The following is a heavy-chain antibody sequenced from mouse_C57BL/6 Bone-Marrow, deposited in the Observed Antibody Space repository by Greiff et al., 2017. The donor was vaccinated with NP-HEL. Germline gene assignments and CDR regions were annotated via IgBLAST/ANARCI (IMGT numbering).Heavy chain of an antibody. V-gene: IGHV14-4*01. J-gene: IGHJ4*01. CDR3: TSWGYYGNYMDY. CDR1: GFNIKDDY. CDR2: IDPENGDT. D-gene: IGHD2-1*01. Sequence: EVQLQQSGAELVRPGASVKLSCTASGFNIKDDYMHWVKQRPEQGLEWIGWIDPENGDTEYASKFQGKATITADPSSNTAYLQLSSLTSEDTAVYYCTSWGYYGNYMDYWGQGTSVTVSS.